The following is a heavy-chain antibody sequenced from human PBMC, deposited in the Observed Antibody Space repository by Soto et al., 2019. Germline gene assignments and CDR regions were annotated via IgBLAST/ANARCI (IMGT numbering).Heavy chain of an antibody. V-gene: IGHV1-69*13. J-gene: IGHJ6*02. CDR3: ARYCSGGSCLEADV. CDR2: IIPIFGTA. D-gene: IGHD2-15*01. CDR1: GYTFTSYG. Sequence: SVKVSCKASGYTFTSYGISWVRQAPGQGLEWMGGIIPIFGTANYAQKFQGRVTITADESTSTAYMELSSLRSEDTAVYYCARYCSGGSCLEADVWGQGTTVTVSS.